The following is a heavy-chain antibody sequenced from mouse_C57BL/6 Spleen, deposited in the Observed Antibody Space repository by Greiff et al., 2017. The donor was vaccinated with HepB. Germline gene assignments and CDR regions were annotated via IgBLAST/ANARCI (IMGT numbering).Heavy chain of an antibody. Sequence: QVKLQQPGAELVKPGASVKLSCKASGYTFTSYWMHWVKQRPGQGLEWIGMIHPNSGSTNYNEKFKSKATLTVDKSSSTAYMQLSSLTSEDSAVYYCARAITTVVARYFDVWGTGTTVTVSS. D-gene: IGHD1-1*01. CDR3: ARAITTVVARYFDV. V-gene: IGHV1-64*01. CDR1: GYTFTSYW. CDR2: IHPNSGST. J-gene: IGHJ1*03.